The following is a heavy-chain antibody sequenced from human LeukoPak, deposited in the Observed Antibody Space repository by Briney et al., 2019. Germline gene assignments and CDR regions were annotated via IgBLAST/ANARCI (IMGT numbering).Heavy chain of an antibody. CDR1: GFPFSSYA. V-gene: IGHV3-30*01. D-gene: IGHD1-14*01. CDR2: ILYDEVNK. J-gene: IGHJ4*02. Sequence: GGSLRLSCAPSGFPFSSYAMHSVRQAPGKGLEWVAVILYDEVNKYYADSVKGRFTISRDNSKNTLHLQMNTLRAEDTAVYYCARDGFNLDYWGQGTLVTVSS. CDR3: ARDGFNLDY.